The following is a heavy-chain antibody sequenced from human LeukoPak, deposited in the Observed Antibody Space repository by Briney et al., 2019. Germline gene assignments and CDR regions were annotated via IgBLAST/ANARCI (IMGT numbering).Heavy chain of an antibody. CDR3: VRSIAVAGWYFDL. V-gene: IGHV3-23*01. D-gene: IGHD6-19*01. CDR2: ISGSGGST. CDR1: GFTFSSYA. Sequence: GGSLRLSCAASGFTFSSYAMSWVRQAPGKGLEWVSAISGSGGSTYYADSVKGRFTISRGNAKNSLYLQMNSLRAEDTALYYCVRSIAVAGWYFDLWGRGTLVTVSS. J-gene: IGHJ2*01.